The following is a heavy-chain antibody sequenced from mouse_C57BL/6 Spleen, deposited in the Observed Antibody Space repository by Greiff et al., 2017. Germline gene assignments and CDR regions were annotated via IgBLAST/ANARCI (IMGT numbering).Heavy chain of an antibody. D-gene: IGHD1-1*01. J-gene: IGHJ2*01. CDR1: GYSFTDYN. CDR3: ASEDYDMSQGGDY. CDR2: INPNNGTT. Sequence: VQLQQSGPELVKPGASVKISCKASGYSFTDYNMNWVKQSHGKSLEWIGVINPNNGTTSYNQKFKGKATLTVDQSSSTAYMQLNSLTSEDSAVYSCASEDYDMSQGGDYWGQGTTLTVSS. V-gene: IGHV1-39*01.